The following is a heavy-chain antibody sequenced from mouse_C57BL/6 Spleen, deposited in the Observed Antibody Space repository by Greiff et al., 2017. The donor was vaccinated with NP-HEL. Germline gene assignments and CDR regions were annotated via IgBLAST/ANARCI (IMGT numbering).Heavy chain of an antibody. V-gene: IGHV1-64*01. D-gene: IGHD1-1*01. J-gene: IGHJ2*01. Sequence: QVQLKQSGAELVKPGASVKLSCKASGYTFTSYWMHWVKQRPGQGLEWIGMIHPNSGSTNYNEKFKSKATLTVDKSSSTAYMQLSSLTSEDSAVYYCARGGSSRFFDYWGQGTTLTVSS. CDR1: GYTFTSYW. CDR2: IHPNSGST. CDR3: ARGGSSRFFDY.